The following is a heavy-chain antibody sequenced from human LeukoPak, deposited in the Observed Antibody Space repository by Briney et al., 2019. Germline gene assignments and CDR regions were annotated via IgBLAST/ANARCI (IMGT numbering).Heavy chain of an antibody. D-gene: IGHD2-15*01. CDR3: AKGGEICSGGSCSPGY. V-gene: IGHV3-30*18. J-gene: IGHJ4*02. CDR2: ISNDGKNE. CDR1: GFTFSTYG. Sequence: GKSLRLSCTASGFTFSTYGMHWVRRAPGKGLEWVALISNDGKNEYYADSVKGRFTISRDNSKDTLYLQMNSLRAEDTALYYCAKGGEICSGGSCSPGYWGQGTLVTVSS.